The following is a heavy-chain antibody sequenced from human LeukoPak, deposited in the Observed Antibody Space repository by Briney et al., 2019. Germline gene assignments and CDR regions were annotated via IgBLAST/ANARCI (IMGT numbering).Heavy chain of an antibody. CDR2: LSGSGAGT. CDR3: AKGRQSRQHLGDY. Sequence: PGESLRLSCAASGFTFSSYAMSWVRQAPGKGLEWVSALSGSGAGTYYADSVKGRFTISRDNSKNTLYLQMNSLRAEDTAIYYCAKGRQSRQHLGDYWGQGTLVTVSS. J-gene: IGHJ4*02. D-gene: IGHD7-27*01. CDR1: GFTFSSYA. V-gene: IGHV3-23*01.